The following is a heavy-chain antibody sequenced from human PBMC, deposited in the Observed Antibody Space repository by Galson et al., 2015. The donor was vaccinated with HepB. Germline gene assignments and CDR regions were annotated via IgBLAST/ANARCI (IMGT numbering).Heavy chain of an antibody. D-gene: IGHD3-22*01. CDR2: IIPVLDIT. J-gene: IGHJ4*02. CDR3: ARSHYYDSSPFDS. V-gene: IGHV1-69*02. CDR1: GGAFDKSN. Sequence: SVKVSCKASGGAFDKSNFNWVRQAPGQGLEWMGKIIPVLDITKYAQKFQGRVTITADTSTSTAYMELSSLRSDDTALYYCARSHYYDSSPFDSWGQGTLVTVSS.